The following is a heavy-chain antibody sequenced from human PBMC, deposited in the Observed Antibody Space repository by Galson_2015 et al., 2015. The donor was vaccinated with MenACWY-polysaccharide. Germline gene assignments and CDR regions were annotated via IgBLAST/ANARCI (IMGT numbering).Heavy chain of an antibody. D-gene: IGHD1-26*01. Sequence: SLRLSCAASGFTFDDYTMHWVRQAPGKGLEWVSLISWDGGSTYYADSVKGRFTISRDNSKNSLYLQMNSLRTENTALYYCAKGAYGSYYYYMDVWGKGTTVTVSS. V-gene: IGHV3-43*01. J-gene: IGHJ6*03. CDR1: GFTFDDYT. CDR3: AKGAYGSYYYYMDV. CDR2: ISWDGGST.